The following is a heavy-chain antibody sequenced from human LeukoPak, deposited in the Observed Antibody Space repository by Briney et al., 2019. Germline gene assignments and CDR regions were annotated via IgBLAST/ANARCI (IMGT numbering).Heavy chain of an antibody. Sequence: VASVKVSCKTSGYTFTGYYIHWVRQAPGQGLEWMGWINPNSGGTNYAQKFQGRVTMTKDTSISTGYMELSRLRSDDTAIYYCARDFGIFGTSSWTGPDYWGRGTLVTVSS. CDR1: GYTFTGYY. CDR2: INPNSGGT. D-gene: IGHD6-13*01. J-gene: IGHJ4*02. V-gene: IGHV1-2*02. CDR3: ARDFGIFGTSSWTGPDY.